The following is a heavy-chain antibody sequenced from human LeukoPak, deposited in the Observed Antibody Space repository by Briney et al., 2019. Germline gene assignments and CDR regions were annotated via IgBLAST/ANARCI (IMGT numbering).Heavy chain of an antibody. V-gene: IGHV4-30-4*08. D-gene: IGHD1-7*01. CDR3: ARGNWNYREFDY. Sequence: SETLSLTCTVSGGSISSGDYYWSWIRQPPGKGLEWIGYIYYSGSTYYNPSLKSRVTISVDTSKNQFSLKLGSVTAADTAVYYCARGNWNYREFDYWGQGTLVTVSS. J-gene: IGHJ4*02. CDR2: IYYSGST. CDR1: GGSISSGDYY.